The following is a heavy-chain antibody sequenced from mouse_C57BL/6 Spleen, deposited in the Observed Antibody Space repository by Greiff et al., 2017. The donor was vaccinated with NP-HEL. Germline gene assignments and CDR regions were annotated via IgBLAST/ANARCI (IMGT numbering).Heavy chain of an antibody. CDR3: ARGDWDRYFDV. Sequence: EVMLVESGGDLVKPGGSLKLSCAASGFTFSSYGMSWVRQTPDKRLEWVATISSGGSYTYYPDSVKGRFTISRDNAKNTLYLQMSSLKSEDTAMYYCARGDWDRYFDVWGTGTTVTVSS. CDR1: GFTFSSYG. D-gene: IGHD4-1*01. CDR2: ISSGGSYT. J-gene: IGHJ1*03. V-gene: IGHV5-6*01.